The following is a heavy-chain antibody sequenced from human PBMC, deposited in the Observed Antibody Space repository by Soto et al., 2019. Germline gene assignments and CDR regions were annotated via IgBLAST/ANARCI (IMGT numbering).Heavy chain of an antibody. D-gene: IGHD3-22*01. CDR2: IKSKTDGGTT. V-gene: IGHV3-15*01. CDR1: GFTFSNAW. J-gene: IGHJ4*02. CDR3: TTAVDPYYDSSGYYY. Sequence: EVQLVESGGGLVKPGGSLRLSCAASGFTFSNAWMSWVRQAPGKGLEWVGRIKSKTDGGTTDYAAPVKGRFTISRDDSKNTLYLQMNSLKTEDTAVYYCTTAVDPYYDSSGYYYWGRGTLVTVSS.